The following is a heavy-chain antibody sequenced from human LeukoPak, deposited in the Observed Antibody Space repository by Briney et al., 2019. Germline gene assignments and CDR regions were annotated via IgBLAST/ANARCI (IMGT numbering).Heavy chain of an antibody. V-gene: IGHV4-34*01. CDR3: ARATYSSSLGY. Sequence: SETLSLTCAVYGGSFSGYYWSWVRQPPGKGLGWIGEINHSGSTNYNPSLKSRVTISVDTSKNQFSLKLSSVTAADTAVYYCARATYSSSLGYWGQGTLVTVSS. D-gene: IGHD6-13*01. CDR2: INHSGST. CDR1: GGSFSGYY. J-gene: IGHJ4*02.